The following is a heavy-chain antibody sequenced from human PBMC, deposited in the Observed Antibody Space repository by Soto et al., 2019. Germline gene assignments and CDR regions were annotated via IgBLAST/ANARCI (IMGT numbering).Heavy chain of an antibody. J-gene: IGHJ4*02. CDR2: NYYSWST. Sequence: QVQLQESGPGLVKPSQTLSLTCTVSGGSISSGGYYWSWIRQHPGNGLEWIGYNYYSWSTYYNPSLKSRVTISVDTSKNQFSLKLSSVTAADTAVYYCARAFWDSSSWYPIDYWGQGTLVTVSS. D-gene: IGHD6-13*01. V-gene: IGHV4-31*03. CDR3: ARAFWDSSSWYPIDY. CDR1: GGSISSGGYY.